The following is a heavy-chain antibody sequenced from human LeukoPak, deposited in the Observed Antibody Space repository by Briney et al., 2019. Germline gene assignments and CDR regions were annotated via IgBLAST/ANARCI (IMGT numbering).Heavy chain of an antibody. CDR3: ARGVPATFDY. CDR1: GFTFSSYG. CDR2: IYSGGST. D-gene: IGHD2-2*01. J-gene: IGHJ4*02. V-gene: IGHV3-66*01. Sequence: GGSLRLSCAASGFTFSSYGMHWVRQAPGKGLEWVSVIYSGGSTYYADSVKGRFTISRDNSKNTLYLQMNSLRAEDTAVYYCARGVPATFDYWGQGTLVTVSS.